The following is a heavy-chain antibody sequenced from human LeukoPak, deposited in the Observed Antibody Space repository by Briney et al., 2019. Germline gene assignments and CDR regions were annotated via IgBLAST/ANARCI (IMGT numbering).Heavy chain of an antibody. CDR1: GYTFTGYY. D-gene: IGHD2/OR15-2a*01. CDR3: ARGGGEIVFDY. V-gene: IGHV1-2*02. CDR2: INPNSGGT. Sequence: ASVKVSCKASGYTFTGYYMHWVRQAPGQGLEWMGWINPNSGGTNYAQKFHGRVTMTRATSTSTAYMELSRLRSDDTAVYYLARGGGEIVFDYWGQGTLVTVSS. J-gene: IGHJ4*02.